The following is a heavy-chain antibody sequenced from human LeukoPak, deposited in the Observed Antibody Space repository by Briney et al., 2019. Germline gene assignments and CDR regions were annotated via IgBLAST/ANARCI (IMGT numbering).Heavy chain of an antibody. CDR2: IIPISGTA. CDR3: ARHISGNYYDY. D-gene: IGHD1-26*01. J-gene: IGHJ4*02. V-gene: IGHV1-69*06. Sequence: ASVKVSCKASGGTFSSYAISWVRQAPGQGLEWMGRIIPISGTANYAQKFQGGVTITADKSTSTAYMELSSLRSEDTAVYYCARHISGNYYDYWGQGALVTVSS. CDR1: GGTFSSYA.